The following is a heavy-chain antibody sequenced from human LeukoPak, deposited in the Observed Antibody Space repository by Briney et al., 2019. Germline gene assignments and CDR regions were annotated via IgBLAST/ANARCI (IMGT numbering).Heavy chain of an antibody. V-gene: IGHV7-4-1*02. CDR2: INTNTGNP. CDR1: GYTFTSYA. J-gene: IGHJ6*03. Sequence: ASVKVSCKASGYTFTSYAMNWVRQAPGQGLEWMGWINTNTGNPTYAQGFTGRFVFSLDTSVSTAYLQISSLKAEDTAVYYCAKADSGSYSSFSYYYYMDVWGKGTTVTISS. CDR3: AKADSGSYSSFSYYYYMDV. D-gene: IGHD1-26*01.